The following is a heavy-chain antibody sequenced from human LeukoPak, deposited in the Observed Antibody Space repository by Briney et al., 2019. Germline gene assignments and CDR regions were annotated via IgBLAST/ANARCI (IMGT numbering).Heavy chain of an antibody. V-gene: IGHV3-23*01. CDR2: ISGSGGST. CDR3: ARYGSGSYYNEGFDY. CDR1: GFTFSSYA. Sequence: GGSLRLSCAASGFTFSSYAMSWVRQAPGKGLEWVSAISGSGGSTYYADSVKGRFTISRDNSKNTLYLQMNSLRAEDTAVYYCARYGSGSYYNEGFDYWGQGTLVTVSS. J-gene: IGHJ4*02. D-gene: IGHD3-10*01.